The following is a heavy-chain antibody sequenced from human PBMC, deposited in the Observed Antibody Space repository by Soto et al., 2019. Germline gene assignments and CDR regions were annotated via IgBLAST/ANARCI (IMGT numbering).Heavy chain of an antibody. Sequence: GGSLRLSCAASGFTVSSNYMSWVRQAPGKGLEWVSVIYSGGSTYYADSVKGRFTISRDNSKNTLYLQMNSLRAEDTAVYYCARALEELGTVYYYYYMDVWGKGTTVTVSS. D-gene: IGHD7-27*01. CDR2: IYSGGST. J-gene: IGHJ6*03. CDR1: GFTVSSNY. CDR3: ARALEELGTVYYYYYMDV. V-gene: IGHV3-66*02.